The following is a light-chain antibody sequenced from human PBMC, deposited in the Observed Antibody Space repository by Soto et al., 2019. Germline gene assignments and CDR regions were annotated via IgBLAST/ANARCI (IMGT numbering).Light chain of an antibody. Sequence: DIQLTQSPSTLSASVGDRVTITCRASRNLATWLARYQQKPGKAPKLLIYDASNLGSGVPSRFTGSGSGTEFTLTISSLQPDDFATYYCQQYNNYWTFGQGTKVEIK. CDR3: QQYNNYWT. CDR2: DAS. CDR1: RNLATW. V-gene: IGKV1-5*01. J-gene: IGKJ1*01.